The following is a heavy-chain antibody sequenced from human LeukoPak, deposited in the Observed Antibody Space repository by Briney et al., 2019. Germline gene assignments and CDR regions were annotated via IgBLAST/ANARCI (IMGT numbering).Heavy chain of an antibody. CDR3: ASQQWLGSAFDY. D-gene: IGHD6-19*01. CDR1: GFTFTSYA. J-gene: IGHJ4*02. CDR2: INGRGGST. V-gene: IGHV3-23*01. Sequence: GGSLRLSCAASGFTFTSYAMSWVRQAPGKGLEWVSAINGRGGSTFYSDSVKGRFTISRDNSKNTLYLQMNSLRAEDTAVYYCASQQWLGSAFDYWGQGTLVTVSS.